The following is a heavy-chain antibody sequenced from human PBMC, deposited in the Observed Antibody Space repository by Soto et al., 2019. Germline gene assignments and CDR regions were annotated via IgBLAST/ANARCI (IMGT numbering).Heavy chain of an antibody. D-gene: IGHD4-17*01. Sequence: LRLSCAASGFTFSSYDMHWVRQATGTGLEWVSAIGTAGDTYYPGSVRGRFTISRENAKNSLYLQMNRLRAGDTAVYYCARVPRDNYGSYYYYVMDVWGQGTTVTVS. J-gene: IGHJ6*02. CDR3: ARVPRDNYGSYYYYVMDV. CDR1: GFTFSSYD. CDR2: IGTAGDT. V-gene: IGHV3-13*01.